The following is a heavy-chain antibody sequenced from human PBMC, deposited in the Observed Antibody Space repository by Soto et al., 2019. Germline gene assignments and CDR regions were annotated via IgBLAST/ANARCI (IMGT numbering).Heavy chain of an antibody. J-gene: IGHJ6*02. V-gene: IGHV4-59*01. CDR3: ARDYDFWSGYYYYYGMDV. CDR2: IHYSGST. Sequence: SETLSLTCTVSGGPINEYYWSWLRQPPGKGLEWIGYIHYSGSTDYSPSFKSRVTMSVDTSKNQFSLKMNSVTAADTAVYYCARDYDFWSGYYYYYGMDVGGQGTTVTVSS. CDR1: GGPINEYY. D-gene: IGHD3-3*01.